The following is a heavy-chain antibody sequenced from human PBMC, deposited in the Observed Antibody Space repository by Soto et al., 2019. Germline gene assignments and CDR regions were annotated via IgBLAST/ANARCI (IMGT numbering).Heavy chain of an antibody. Sequence: QVQLQESGPGLVKLSETLSLTCAVSGDSLSGTYWWSWVRQAPGGGLQWIGEISYSGTTHYDPSLMSRVTISMDKSRSECSLTLISVTAADSASYYCARHILVTGTRGFDFWGQGILVTVSS. CDR3: ARHILVTGTRGFDF. CDR2: ISYSGTT. J-gene: IGHJ4*02. V-gene: IGHV4-4*02. CDR1: GDSLSGTYW. D-gene: IGHD6-19*01.